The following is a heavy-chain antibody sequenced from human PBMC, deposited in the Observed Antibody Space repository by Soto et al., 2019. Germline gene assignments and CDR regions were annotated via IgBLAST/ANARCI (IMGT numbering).Heavy chain of an antibody. Sequence: SVKVSCKASGGTFSSYAISWVRQAPGQGLEWMGGIIPIFGTANYAQKFQGRVTITADESTSTAYMELSSLRSEDTAVYYCAREGAYGSGSYPPDYWGQGTLVTVYS. CDR1: GGTFSSYA. J-gene: IGHJ4*02. D-gene: IGHD3-10*01. CDR2: IIPIFGTA. CDR3: AREGAYGSGSYPPDY. V-gene: IGHV1-69*13.